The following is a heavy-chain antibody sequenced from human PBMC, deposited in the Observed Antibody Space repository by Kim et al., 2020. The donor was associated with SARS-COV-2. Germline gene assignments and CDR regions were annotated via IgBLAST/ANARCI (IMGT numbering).Heavy chain of an antibody. V-gene: IGHV1-2*02. CDR3: ARGCSSNNCWSLQY. D-gene: IGHD2-2*01. J-gene: IGHJ4*01. Sequence: YAQKFQGRVTMTRDTSIRTAYMELNTLRSDDTAAYYCARGCSSNNCWSLQYWGHGTLVTVSS.